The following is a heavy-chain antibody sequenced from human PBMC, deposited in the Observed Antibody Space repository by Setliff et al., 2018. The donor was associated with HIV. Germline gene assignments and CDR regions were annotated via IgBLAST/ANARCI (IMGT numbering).Heavy chain of an antibody. CDR3: ARETEAGTFDY. V-gene: IGHV4-39*07. CDR1: GGSISSGGYY. Sequence: PSETLSLTCTVSGGSISSGGYYWNWIRQPPGKGLEWIGRMYYSGSTNYNPSLKSRVTVSVDTSKNQFSLKVSSVTAADTAVYYCARETEAGTFDYWGQGTLVTVSS. D-gene: IGHD6-19*01. CDR2: MYYSGST. J-gene: IGHJ4*02.